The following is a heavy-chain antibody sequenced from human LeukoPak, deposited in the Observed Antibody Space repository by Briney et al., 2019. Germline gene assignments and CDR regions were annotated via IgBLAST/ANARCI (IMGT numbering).Heavy chain of an antibody. V-gene: IGHV1-2*02. Sequence: ASVKVSCKASGYTFTSYYMHWVRQAPGQGLEWMGWTNPNSGGTNYAQKFQGRVTMTRDTSISTAYMELRRLRSDDTAVYYCARVLSGYSGYVFDYWGQGTLVTVSS. CDR2: TNPNSGGT. CDR3: ARVLSGYSGYVFDY. J-gene: IGHJ4*02. CDR1: GYTFTSYY. D-gene: IGHD5-12*01.